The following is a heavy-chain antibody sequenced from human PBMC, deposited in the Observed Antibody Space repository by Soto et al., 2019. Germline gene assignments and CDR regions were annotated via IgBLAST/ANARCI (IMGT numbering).Heavy chain of an antibody. CDR2: INHLRSFNQRGGT. J-gene: IGHJ1*01. D-gene: IGHD2-15*01. Sequence: RRILKNTRKGVEGVGEINHLRSFNQRGGTNYNPSLKSRVTISIDTSKNQFSLKLTSVTAADMAMYYCARAARPWREIVVIPATGAYLAYWGKGTLVTVSP. CDR3: ARAARPWREIVVIPATGAYLAY. V-gene: IGHV4-34*01.